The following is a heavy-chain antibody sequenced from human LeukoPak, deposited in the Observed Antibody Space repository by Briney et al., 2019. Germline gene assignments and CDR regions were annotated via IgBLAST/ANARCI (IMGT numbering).Heavy chain of an antibody. J-gene: IGHJ3*02. CDR3: ARARARDAFDI. CDR2: ISSSSSYI. CDR1: GFTFSSYA. V-gene: IGHV3-21*01. Sequence: PGGSLRLSCAASGFTFSSYAMNWVRQAPGKGLEWVSSISSSSSYIYYADSVKGRFTISRDNAKNSLYLQMNSLRAEDTAVYYCARARARDAFDIWGQGTMVTVSS. D-gene: IGHD3-10*01.